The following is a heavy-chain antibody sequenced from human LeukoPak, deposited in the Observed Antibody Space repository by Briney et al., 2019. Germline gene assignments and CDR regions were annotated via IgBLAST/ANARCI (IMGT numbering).Heavy chain of an antibody. J-gene: IGHJ5*02. Sequence: PGGSLRLSCAASGFTFSRSWMHWVRQAPGKGLVWVSRTNSDGSSTSYADSVKGRFTISRDNAKNTLDLQMNSLRAEDTAVYYCARPLDDYGGAWFDPWGQGTLVTVSS. CDR2: TNSDGSST. CDR1: GFTFSRSW. D-gene: IGHD4-23*01. V-gene: IGHV3-74*01. CDR3: ARPLDDYGGAWFDP.